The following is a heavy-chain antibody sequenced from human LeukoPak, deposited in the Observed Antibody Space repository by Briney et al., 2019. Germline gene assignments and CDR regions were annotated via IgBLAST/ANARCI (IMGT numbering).Heavy chain of an antibody. Sequence: GGSLRLSCAASGFTFSSYAMSWVRQAPGKGLEWVSHISDSTSYIHYADSVKGRFTISRDTAKNSLYLQMNSLRDEDTAVYYCARGYDTSGTFDYWGQGTLVTVSS. CDR2: ISDSTSYI. J-gene: IGHJ4*02. V-gene: IGHV3-48*02. CDR1: GFTFSSYA. CDR3: ARGYDTSGTFDY. D-gene: IGHD3-22*01.